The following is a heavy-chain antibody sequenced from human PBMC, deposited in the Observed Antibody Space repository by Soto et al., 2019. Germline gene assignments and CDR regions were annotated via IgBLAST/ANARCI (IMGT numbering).Heavy chain of an antibody. V-gene: IGHV1-8*01. D-gene: IGHD2-21*02. Sequence: QVRLVPSGAEVKKPGASVKVSCKASGYTFTSYDINWVRQAPGQGLEWMGWMNPRSHNTVYAQKFQGRVTMTRNTSISTAYMELRSLRSEDTAVYYCARRPPAATDYYVDSGGQGTLVTVSS. CDR1: GYTFTSYD. CDR2: MNPRSHNT. CDR3: ARRPPAATDYYVDS. J-gene: IGHJ4*02.